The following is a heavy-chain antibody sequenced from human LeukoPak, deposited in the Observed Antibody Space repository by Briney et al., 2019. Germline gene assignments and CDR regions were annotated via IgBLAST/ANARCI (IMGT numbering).Heavy chain of an antibody. CDR3: TRVGWDYSQGYQLLYPLTTYYYYMDV. J-gene: IGHJ6*03. CDR1: GFTFGDYA. V-gene: IGHV3-49*04. CDR2: IRSKAYGGTT. Sequence: GGSLRLSCTASGFTFGDYAMSWVRQAPGKGLEWVGFIRSKAYGGTTEYAASVKGRFTITRDDSKSIAYLQMNSLKTEDTAVYYCTRVGWDYSQGYQLLYPLTTYYYYMDVWGKGTTVTVSS. D-gene: IGHD2-2*02.